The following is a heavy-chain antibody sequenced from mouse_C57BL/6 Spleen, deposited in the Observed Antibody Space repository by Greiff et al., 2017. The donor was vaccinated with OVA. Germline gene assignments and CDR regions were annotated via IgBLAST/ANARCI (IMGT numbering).Heavy chain of an antibody. D-gene: IGHD2-4*01. J-gene: IGHJ2*01. CDR1: GYTFTSYW. Sequence: QVQLQQPGAELVRPGSSVKLSCKASGYTFTSYWMDWVKQRPGQGLEWIGNIYPSDSETHYNQKFKDKATLTVDKSSSTAYMQLSSLTSEDSAVYYCARSRYDYDGWYYFDYWGQGTTLTVSS. CDR2: IYPSDSET. CDR3: ARSRYDYDGWYYFDY. V-gene: IGHV1-61*01.